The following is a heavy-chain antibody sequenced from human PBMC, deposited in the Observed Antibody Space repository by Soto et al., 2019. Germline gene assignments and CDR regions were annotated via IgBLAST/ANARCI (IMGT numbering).Heavy chain of an antibody. CDR3: ASDYNAYQRQHVFDI. CDR1: GYSFNSYY. D-gene: IGHD3-10*01. J-gene: IGHJ3*02. CDR2: INPSGAST. Sequence: QVQLVQSGAEVKKPGASVKVACKASGYSFNSYYMHWVRQAPGQGPEWMGVINPSGASTSYAAKFQGTVTMTRDTSTSTVYMELSSLRSEDTALYYCASDYNAYQRQHVFDIWGQGTLVTVSS. V-gene: IGHV1-46*02.